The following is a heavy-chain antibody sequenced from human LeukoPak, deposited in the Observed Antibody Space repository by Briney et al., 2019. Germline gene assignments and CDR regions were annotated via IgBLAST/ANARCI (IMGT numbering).Heavy chain of an antibody. V-gene: IGHV4-38-2*02. Sequence: PSETLSLTCTVSGSSIGSGYFWVWIRPPPGKGLEWIGSIYHSGSPYYNPSLKSRVTISVDTSKNQFSLKLSSVTAADTAVYYCARETGIVVVPEPYFDYWGQGTLVTVSS. D-gene: IGHD3-22*01. CDR2: IYHSGSP. CDR1: GSSIGSGYF. J-gene: IGHJ4*02. CDR3: ARETGIVVVPEPYFDY.